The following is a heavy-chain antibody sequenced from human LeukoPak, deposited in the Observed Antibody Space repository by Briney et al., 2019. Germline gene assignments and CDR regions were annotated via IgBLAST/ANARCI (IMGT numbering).Heavy chain of an antibody. CDR2: MKPKSGET. D-gene: IGHD4-23*01. V-gene: IGHV1-8*01. Sequence: ASVKVSCKASGYSLTNYDINWVRQATGQGLEWMGWMKPKSGETGYAQKFQGRAIMTRDTSTNTAYMELRSLTSEDTAVYYCARDYGGNSGWFDPWVQGTVVTVSS. CDR3: ARDYGGNSGWFDP. J-gene: IGHJ5*02. CDR1: GYSLTNYD.